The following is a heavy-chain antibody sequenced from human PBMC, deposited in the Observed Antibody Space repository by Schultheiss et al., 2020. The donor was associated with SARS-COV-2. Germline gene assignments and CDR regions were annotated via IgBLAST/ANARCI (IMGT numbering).Heavy chain of an antibody. CDR2: INHSGST. D-gene: IGHD4-23*01. J-gene: IGHJ4*02. V-gene: IGHV4-34*01. CDR3: ASNYGGNFRG. Sequence: SETLSLTCAVYGGSFSGYYWSWIRQPPGKGLEWIGEINHSGSTNYNPSLKSRVTISVDTSKNQFSLKLSSVTAADTAVYYCASNYGGNFRGWGQGTLVTVSS. CDR1: GGSFSGYY.